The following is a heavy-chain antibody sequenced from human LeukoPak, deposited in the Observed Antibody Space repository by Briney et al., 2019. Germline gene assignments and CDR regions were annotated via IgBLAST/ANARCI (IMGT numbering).Heavy chain of an antibody. V-gene: IGHV4-59*01. CDR2: VYSSGST. J-gene: IGHJ4*02. CDR1: GGSISSYY. D-gene: IGHD1-14*01. CDR3: ARSELYYFDY. Sequence: SETLSLTCTVSGGSISSYYWSWIRQPPGKGLEWIGYVYSSGSTNYNPSVKSRVTISVDTSKNQFSLKLSSVTAADTAAYYCARSELYYFDYWGQGTLVTVSS.